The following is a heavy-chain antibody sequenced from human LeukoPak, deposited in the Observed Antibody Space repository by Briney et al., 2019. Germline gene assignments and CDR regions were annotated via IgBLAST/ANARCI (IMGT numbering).Heavy chain of an antibody. CDR3: ARGTAAATAISDF. V-gene: IGHV1-2*02. Sequence: GASVKVSCKASGYTFTDYYIHWVRQGPGQGLEWMGWVHPNTGGTNSAQKFQGRVTMTRDTSITTVYMELTSLRSDDTAVYYCARGTAAATAISDFWGQGTLVAVSS. D-gene: IGHD1-26*01. CDR1: GYTFTDYY. J-gene: IGHJ4*02. CDR2: VHPNTGGT.